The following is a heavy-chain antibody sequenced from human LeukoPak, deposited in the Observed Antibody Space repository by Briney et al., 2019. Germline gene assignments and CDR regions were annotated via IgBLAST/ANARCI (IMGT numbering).Heavy chain of an antibody. CDR1: GGSISSGGYY. CDR3: AREGKLLAFDY. Sequence: PSETLSLTCTVSGGSISSGGYYWSWIRQHPGKGLEWIGYIYYSGSTYYNPSLKSRVTISVDTSKNQFSMKLSSVTAADTAVYYCAREGKLLAFDYWGQGTLVTVSS. V-gene: IGHV4-31*03. CDR2: IYYSGST. J-gene: IGHJ4*02. D-gene: IGHD2-15*01.